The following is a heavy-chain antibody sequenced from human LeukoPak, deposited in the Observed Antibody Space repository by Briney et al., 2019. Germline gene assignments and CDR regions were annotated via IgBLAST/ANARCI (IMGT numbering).Heavy chain of an antibody. D-gene: IGHD2-2*01. J-gene: IGHJ6*04. Sequence: GGSLRLSCAASGFTFSSYWMSWVRQAPGKGLEWVASIKQDGSEKYYVDSVKGRFTISRDNAKNSLYLQMNSLRAEDTAVYYCARAGVVVVPAAKRLLYYYYGMDVWGKGTTVTVSS. CDR2: IKQDGSEK. CDR3: ARAGVVVVPAAKRLLYYYYGMDV. V-gene: IGHV3-7*03. CDR1: GFTFSSYW.